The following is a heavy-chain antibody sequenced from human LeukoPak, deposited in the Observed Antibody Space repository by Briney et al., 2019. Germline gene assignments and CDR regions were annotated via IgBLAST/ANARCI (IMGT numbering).Heavy chain of an antibody. J-gene: IGHJ4*02. Sequence: GASVKVSCKASGYTFIGYYMHWVRQAPGQGLEWMGWINPNSGGTNYAQKFQGWVTMTRDTSISTAYMELSRLRSDDTAVYYCARGRKYSGSYYSFDYWGQGTLVTVSS. CDR3: ARGRKYSGSYYSFDY. D-gene: IGHD1-26*01. V-gene: IGHV1-2*04. CDR2: INPNSGGT. CDR1: GYTFIGYY.